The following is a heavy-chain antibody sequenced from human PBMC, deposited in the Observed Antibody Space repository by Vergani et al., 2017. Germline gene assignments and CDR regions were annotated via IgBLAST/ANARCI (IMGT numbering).Heavy chain of an antibody. CDR3: ASHSTVEGLVKLGWIDP. Sequence: QLQLQESGPGLVKPSATLSLTCSVSGASIRSSNYYWGWIRQPPGKGLEWIASIYYSGSTYYNPSLKSRVTISVDTSNNQFSLKLSSVTAADTAVYFCASHSTVEGLVKLGWIDPWGQGILVTVSS. CDR2: IYYSGST. D-gene: IGHD6-19*01. J-gene: IGHJ5*02. CDR1: GASIRSSNYY. V-gene: IGHV4-39*01.